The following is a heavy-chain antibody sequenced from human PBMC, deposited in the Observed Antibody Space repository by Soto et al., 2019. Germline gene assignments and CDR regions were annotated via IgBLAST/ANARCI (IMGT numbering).Heavy chain of an antibody. CDR3: ARGKGMEDKYFYYGLDI. Sequence: GASVKVSCKASGYTFSTYAMHWVRQAPGQSLEWMGWLNGGTGQTRYSQKFQDRVIITRDTSASTGYMELSSLTSEDTAVYYCARGKGMEDKYFYYGLDIWGQGTTVTLS. CDR2: LNGGTGQT. CDR1: GYTFSTYA. D-gene: IGHD1-1*01. V-gene: IGHV1-3*01. J-gene: IGHJ6*02.